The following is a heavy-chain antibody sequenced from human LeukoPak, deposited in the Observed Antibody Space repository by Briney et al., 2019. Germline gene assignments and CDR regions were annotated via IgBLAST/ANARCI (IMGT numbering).Heavy chain of an antibody. Sequence: VKVSCKASGYTFTGYYMHWVRQAPGQGLEWMGWINPNSGGTNYAQTFQGRVTMTRDTSINTVFMELSRLRSDDAAVYYCARVLYGDHFDCWGQGTLVTVSS. CDR3: ARVLYGDHFDC. V-gene: IGHV1-2*02. J-gene: IGHJ4*02. D-gene: IGHD4-17*01. CDR1: GYTFTGYY. CDR2: INPNSGGT.